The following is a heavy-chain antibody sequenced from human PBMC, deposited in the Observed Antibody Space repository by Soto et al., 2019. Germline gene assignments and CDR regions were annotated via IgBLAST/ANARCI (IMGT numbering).Heavy chain of an antibody. Sequence: QVQLQESGPGLVKPSQTLSLTCTVSGGSISSGDYYWSWIRQPPGKGLEWIGYIYYSGSTYYNPSLKSRVTISVDTSKNQFYLKLSSVTAADTAVYYCASRRDGYKEAGGFDYWGQGTLFTVSS. CDR1: GGSISSGDYY. CDR2: IYYSGST. V-gene: IGHV4-30-4*01. J-gene: IGHJ4*02. D-gene: IGHD5-12*01. CDR3: ASRRDGYKEAGGFDY.